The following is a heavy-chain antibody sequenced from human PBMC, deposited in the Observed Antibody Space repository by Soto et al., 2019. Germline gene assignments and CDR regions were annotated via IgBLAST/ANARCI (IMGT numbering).Heavy chain of an antibody. CDR2: IKSDGSIK. V-gene: IGHV3-74*01. J-gene: IGHJ6*02. D-gene: IGHD2-2*01. CDR1: GFTFSSYW. CDR3: SNDGVVVVPAASLFFYYYGMDV. Sequence: PGGSLRLSCAASGFTFSSYWMHWVRQAPGKGLEWVSRIKSDGSIKYYADSVKCRFTISRDNSKNTLYLQMNSLRAEDTAVFYCSNDGVVVVPAASLFFYYYGMDVWGQGTTVTVSS.